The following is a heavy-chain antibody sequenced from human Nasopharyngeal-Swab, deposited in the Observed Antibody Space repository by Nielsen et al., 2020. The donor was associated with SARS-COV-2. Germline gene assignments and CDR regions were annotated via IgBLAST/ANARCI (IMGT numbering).Heavy chain of an antibody. CDR1: GFTFSSYA. CDR3: ANTAVTSPSLYYYMDV. J-gene: IGHJ6*03. Sequence: GGSLRLSCAASGFTFSSYAMSWVRQAPGKGLEWVSAISGSGGSTYYADSVKGRLTISRDNSKNTLYLQMNSLRAEDTAVYYCANTAVTSPSLYYYMDVWCKGTTVTVSS. D-gene: IGHD4-17*01. V-gene: IGHV3-23*01. CDR2: ISGSGGST.